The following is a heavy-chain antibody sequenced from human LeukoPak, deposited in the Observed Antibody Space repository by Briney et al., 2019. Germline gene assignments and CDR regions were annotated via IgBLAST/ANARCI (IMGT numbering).Heavy chain of an antibody. CDR2: ISSGSSYI. J-gene: IGHJ4*02. Sequence: GGSLRLSCAGSGFTFSSYSMNWVRQAPGGGLEWVSFISSGSSYIYYADSVKDRFIISRDNAKKSMFLQMDSLRAEDTAVYYCARARSGYTSGSDFDYRGQGTLVTVSS. V-gene: IGHV3-21*01. CDR3: ARARSGYTSGSDFDY. D-gene: IGHD6-19*01. CDR1: GFTFSSYS.